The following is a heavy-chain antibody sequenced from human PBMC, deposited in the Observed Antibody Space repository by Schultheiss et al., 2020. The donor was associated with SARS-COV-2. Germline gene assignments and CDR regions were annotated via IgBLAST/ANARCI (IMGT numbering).Heavy chain of an antibody. Sequence: GGSLRLSCAASGFTVSSNYMSWVRQAPGKGLEWVSYISSSGSTIYYADSVKGRFTISRDNSKNTLYLQMNSLRAEDTAVYYCARDKVSGKLLAPADYWGQGTLVTVSS. J-gene: IGHJ4*02. CDR1: GFTVSSNY. CDR3: ARDKVSGKLLAPADY. V-gene: IGHV3-48*01. CDR2: ISSSGSTI. D-gene: IGHD1-26*01.